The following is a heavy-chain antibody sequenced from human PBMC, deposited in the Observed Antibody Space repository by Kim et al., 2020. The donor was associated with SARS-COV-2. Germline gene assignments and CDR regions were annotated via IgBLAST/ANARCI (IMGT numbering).Heavy chain of an antibody. J-gene: IGHJ4*02. D-gene: IGHD3-3*01. Sequence: GGSLRLSCAASGFTFSSYAMHWVRQAPGKGLEWVAVISYDGSNKYYADSVKGRFTISRDNSKNTLYLQMNSLRAEDTAVYYCARASRGGWSGRGFDYWGQGTLVTVSS. V-gene: IGHV3-30-3*01. CDR2: ISYDGSNK. CDR3: ARASRGGWSGRGFDY. CDR1: GFTFSSYA.